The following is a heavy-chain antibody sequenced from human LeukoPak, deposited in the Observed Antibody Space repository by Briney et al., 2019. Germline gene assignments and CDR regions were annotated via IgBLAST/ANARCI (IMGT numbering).Heavy chain of an antibody. V-gene: IGHV1-2*02. J-gene: IGHJ4*02. Sequence: ASVKVSCTASGYTFTGYYMHWVRQAPGQGLEWMGWINPNSGGTNYAQKFQGRVTMTRDTSISTAYMELSRLRSDDTAVYYCARTEYYYDSSGYYDWGQGTLVTVSS. CDR3: ARTEYYYDSSGYYD. D-gene: IGHD3-22*01. CDR1: GYTFTGYY. CDR2: INPNSGGT.